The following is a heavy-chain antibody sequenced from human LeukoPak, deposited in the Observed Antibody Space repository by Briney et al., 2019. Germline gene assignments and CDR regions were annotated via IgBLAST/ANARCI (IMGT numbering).Heavy chain of an antibody. J-gene: IGHJ5*02. V-gene: IGHV4-59*12. CDR3: ARDGGVVVPAAMPVKNWFDP. Sequence: SETLSLTCTVSDGSFSSYYWSWIRQPPGKGLEWIGYIYYSGPTNYNPSLESRVTISVDTSKNQFSLKLSSVTAADTAVYYCARDGGVVVPAAMPVKNWFDPWGQGTLVTVSS. D-gene: IGHD2-2*01. CDR1: DGSFSSYY. CDR2: IYYSGPT.